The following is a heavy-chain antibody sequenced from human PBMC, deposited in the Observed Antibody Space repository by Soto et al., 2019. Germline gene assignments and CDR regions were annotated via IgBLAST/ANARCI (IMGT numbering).Heavy chain of an antibody. J-gene: IGHJ5*02. D-gene: IGHD3-22*01. CDR3: ARQASGYSYGWFDP. CDR1: GGSILDSTYY. V-gene: IGHV4-39*01. CDR2: IFYSGGT. Sequence: QLLLQESGPGLVKPSETLSLTCTVSGGSILDSTYYWAWIRQSPGKGLEWIGTIFYSGGTFYTPSLKSRVTMSVDTSNNQFSLKLSSATAADTAVYYCARQASGYSYGWFDPWGQGTLVTVSS.